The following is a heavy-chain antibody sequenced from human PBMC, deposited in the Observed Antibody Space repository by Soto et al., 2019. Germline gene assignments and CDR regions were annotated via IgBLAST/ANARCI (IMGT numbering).Heavy chain of an antibody. CDR2: ISAYNGNT. D-gene: IGHD2-2*01. CDR3: ERFSLGLGMVVVPAAIHGMDV. Sequence: ASVKVSCKASGYTFTSYGISWVRQAPGQGLEWMGWISAYNGNTNYAQKLQGRVTMTTDTSTSTAYMELRSLRSDDTAVYYCERFSLGLGMVVVPAAIHGMDVWGQXTTVTSP. V-gene: IGHV1-18*01. J-gene: IGHJ6*02. CDR1: GYTFTSYG.